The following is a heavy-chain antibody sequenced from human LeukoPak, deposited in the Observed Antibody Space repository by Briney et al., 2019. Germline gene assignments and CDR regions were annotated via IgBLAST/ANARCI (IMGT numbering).Heavy chain of an antibody. CDR3: ARPNDFDGKTEEWFDP. D-gene: IGHD4-23*01. J-gene: IGHJ5*02. CDR2: INPKSGGT. Sequence: EASVKVSCKASVYTFTGHYMHWVRQAPGQGLEWMGRINPKSGGTNYAQKFQGRVTMTRDTSISTSYMELTRLTLDDTAVYYCARPNDFDGKTEEWFDPWGQGTLVTVSS. V-gene: IGHV1-2*06. CDR1: VYTFTGHY.